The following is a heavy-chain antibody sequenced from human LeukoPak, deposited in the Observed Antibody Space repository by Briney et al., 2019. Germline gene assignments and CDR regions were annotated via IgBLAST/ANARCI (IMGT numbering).Heavy chain of an antibody. J-gene: IGHJ4*02. CDR3: ARDVVGSLDY. D-gene: IGHD1-26*01. Sequence: GGSLRLSCAASGFTFSSYWMAWVRQAPGKGLEWVANIKGDESARHQADSVKGRFTISRDNTRNSLYLQMTNLRSDDTAVYYLARDVVGSLDYWGQGTLVTVSS. CDR2: IKGDESAR. V-gene: IGHV3-7*01. CDR1: GFTFSSYW.